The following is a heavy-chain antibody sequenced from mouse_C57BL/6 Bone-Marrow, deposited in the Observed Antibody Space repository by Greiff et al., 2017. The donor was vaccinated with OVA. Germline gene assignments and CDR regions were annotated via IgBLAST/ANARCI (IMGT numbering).Heavy chain of an antibody. J-gene: IGHJ2*01. CDR1: GFTFSSYA. CDR3: ARDRYYGSSYQYYFDY. CDR2: ISDGGSYT. Sequence: EVQVVESGGGLVKPGGSLKLSCAASGFTFSSYAMSWVRQTPEKRLEWVATISDGGSYTYYPDNVKGRFTISRDNAKNNLYLQMSHLKSEDTAMYYCARDRYYGSSYQYYFDYWGQGTTLTVSS. V-gene: IGHV5-4*01. D-gene: IGHD1-1*01.